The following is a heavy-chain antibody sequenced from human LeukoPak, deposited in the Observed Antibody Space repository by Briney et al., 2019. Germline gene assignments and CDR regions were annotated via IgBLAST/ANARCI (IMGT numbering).Heavy chain of an antibody. CDR1: GFSLSTSGVG. D-gene: IGHD3-3*01. CDR3: AHRADLRGGDY. V-gene: IGHV2-5*01. J-gene: IGHJ4*02. Sequence: SGPTLVKPTQTLTLTCTFSGFSLSTSGVGVGWIRQPPGKALEWLALIYWNDDKRYSPSLKSRLTITKDTSKNQVVLTMTNMAPVDKSTYYCAHRADLRGGDYWGQGTLVTVSS. CDR2: IYWNDDK.